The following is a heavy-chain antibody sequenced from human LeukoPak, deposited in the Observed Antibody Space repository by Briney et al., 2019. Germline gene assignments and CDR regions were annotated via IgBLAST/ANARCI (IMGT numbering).Heavy chain of an antibody. CDR1: GGTFSSYA. D-gene: IGHD1-20*01. J-gene: IGHJ4*02. CDR3: VRARYNWLFDY. Sequence: SVKVSCKASGGTFSSYAISWVQQAPGQGLEWMGRIIPIFGTANYAQKFQGRVTITTDESTSTAYMELSSLRSEDTAVYYCVRARYNWLFDYCAQGTLVTVSS. V-gene: IGHV1-69*05. CDR2: IIPIFGTA.